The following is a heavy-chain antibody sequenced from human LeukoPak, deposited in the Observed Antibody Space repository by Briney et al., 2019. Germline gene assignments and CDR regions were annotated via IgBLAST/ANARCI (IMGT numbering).Heavy chain of an antibody. D-gene: IGHD3-22*01. V-gene: IGHV1-46*01. J-gene: IGHJ3*02. CDR1: GYTFTSYY. CDR3: AMGDSSGYSGEDI. Sequence: ASVKVSCKASGYTFTSYYMHWVRQAPGQGLAWMGIINPSGGSTSYAQKFQGRVTMTRDTSTSTVYMELSSLRSEDTAVYYCAMGDSSGYSGEDIWGQGTMVTVSS. CDR2: INPSGGST.